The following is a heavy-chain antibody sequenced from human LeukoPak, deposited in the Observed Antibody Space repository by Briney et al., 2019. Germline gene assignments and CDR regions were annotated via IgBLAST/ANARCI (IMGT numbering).Heavy chain of an antibody. Sequence: GGSLRLSCAASGFTFSNAWMSWVRQAPGKGLEWVGRIKSKTDGGTTDYAAPVKGRFTISRDDSKNTLYLQMNSLKTEDTAVYYCTTVRADYGDYGFDYWGQGTLVTVSS. CDR1: GFTFSNAW. D-gene: IGHD4-17*01. CDR2: IKSKTDGGTT. CDR3: TTVRADYGDYGFDY. V-gene: IGHV3-15*01. J-gene: IGHJ4*02.